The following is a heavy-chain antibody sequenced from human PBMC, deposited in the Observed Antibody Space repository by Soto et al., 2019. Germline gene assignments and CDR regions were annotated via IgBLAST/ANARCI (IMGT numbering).Heavy chain of an antibody. CDR3: ARDTTRGDYYYYYYGMDV. J-gene: IGHJ6*02. CDR1: GYTFTSYG. V-gene: IGHV1-18*01. Sequence: QVQLVQSGAEVKKPGASVKVSCKASGYTFTSYGISWVRQAPGQGLEWMGWISAYNGNTNYAQKLQGRVTMTTDTSTSTAYMELRSLRSDDTALYYCARDTTRGDYYYYYYGMDVWGQGTTVTVSS. CDR2: ISAYNGNT. D-gene: IGHD1-26*01.